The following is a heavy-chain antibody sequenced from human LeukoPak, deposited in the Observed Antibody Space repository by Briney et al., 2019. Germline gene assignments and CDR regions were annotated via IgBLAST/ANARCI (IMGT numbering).Heavy chain of an antibody. CDR1: GDSVSSNSAA. CDR3: ARDRPEDYDSSGYYTD. D-gene: IGHD3-22*01. Sequence: SQTLSLTCAISGDSVSSNSAAWNWLRQSPSRGLEWLGRTYYRSKWYNDYAVSVKSRITINPDTSKNQFSLQLNSVTPEDTAVYYCARDRPEDYDSSGYYTDWGQGTLVTVSS. CDR2: TYYRSKWYN. V-gene: IGHV6-1*01. J-gene: IGHJ4*02.